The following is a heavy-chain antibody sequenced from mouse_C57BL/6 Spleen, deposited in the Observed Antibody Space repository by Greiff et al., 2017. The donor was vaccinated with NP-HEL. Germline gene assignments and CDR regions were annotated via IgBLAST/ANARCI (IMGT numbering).Heavy chain of an antibody. CDR3: ARFLDSSGSYAMDY. CDR2: IYPRSGIT. D-gene: IGHD3-2*02. Sequence: QVQLQESGAELARPGASVKLSCKASGYTFTSYGISWVKQRTGQGLEWIGDIYPRSGITYYNEKFKGKATLTADKSSSTAYMELRSLTSEDSAVYVCARFLDSSGSYAMDYWGQGTSVTVSS. J-gene: IGHJ4*01. V-gene: IGHV1-81*01. CDR1: GYTFTSYG.